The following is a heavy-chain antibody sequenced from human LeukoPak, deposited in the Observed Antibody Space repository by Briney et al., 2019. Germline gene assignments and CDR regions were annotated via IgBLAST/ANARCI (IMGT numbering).Heavy chain of an antibody. D-gene: IGHD3-10*01. CDR1: GFTFSNHW. V-gene: IGHV3-48*01. Sequence: GGSLRLSCAASGFTFSNHWMHWVRQAPGRGLEWVSYISSSSSTIYYADSVKGRFTISRDNAKNSLYLQLNSLRAEDTALYYCARVYYGSGSYYLYDAFDIWGQGTMVTVSS. CDR3: ARVYYGSGSYYLYDAFDI. J-gene: IGHJ3*02. CDR2: ISSSSSTI.